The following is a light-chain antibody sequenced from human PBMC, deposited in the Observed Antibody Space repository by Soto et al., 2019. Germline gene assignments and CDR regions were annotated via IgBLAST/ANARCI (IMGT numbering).Light chain of an antibody. CDR3: SSYSTTNILV. V-gene: IGLV2-14*03. CDR2: DVN. CDR1: SSDVGAYEH. Sequence: QSALTQPASVSGSPGQSVTISCTGASSDVGAYEHVSWYQQHPGRAPKLILYDVNNRPSGVSNHFSGSKSGNTASLVISGLQANDEADHYCSSYSTTNILVFGSGTKLTVL. J-gene: IGLJ1*01.